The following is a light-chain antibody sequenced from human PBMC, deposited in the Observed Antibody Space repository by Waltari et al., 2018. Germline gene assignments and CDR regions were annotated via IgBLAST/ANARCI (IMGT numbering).Light chain of an antibody. J-gene: IGKJ3*01. CDR3: QHYDGSPYT. V-gene: IGKV3-20*01. Sequence: EIVLTQSPGTLSFSPGESATLSCRASESVKGNYLVWYQQKPGQAPRVLIYGSSKRATGIPDRFSGSGSGRDFTLTISRLEPEDFAMYYCQHYDGSPYTFGPGTKLEIK. CDR1: ESVKGNY. CDR2: GSS.